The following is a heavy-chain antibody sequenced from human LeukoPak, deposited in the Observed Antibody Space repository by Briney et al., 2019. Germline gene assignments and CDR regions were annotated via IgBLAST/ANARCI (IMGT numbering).Heavy chain of an antibody. Sequence: ASVKVSCKASGGTFSSYAISWVRQAPGQGLEWMGGIIPLFGTANYAQKFQGRVTITADESTSTAYMELSSLRSEDTAVYYCARSTSGRFRYFDYWGQGTLVTVSS. CDR3: ARSTSGRFRYFDY. D-gene: IGHD6-19*01. J-gene: IGHJ4*02. CDR2: IIPLFGTA. CDR1: GGTFSSYA. V-gene: IGHV1-69*13.